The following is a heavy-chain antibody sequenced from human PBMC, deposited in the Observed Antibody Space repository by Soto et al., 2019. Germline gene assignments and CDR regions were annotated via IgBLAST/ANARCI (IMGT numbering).Heavy chain of an antibody. CDR2: INPNNSDT. Sequence: GSVKVSCKASGYTFTGYYMHWVRQAPGQGLEWMGWINPNNSDTNYAQKFHGRVTLTRDTSISTAYMELSSLRSDDTAVFYCVRARWHLLYSMEVWGQGSSVTVSS. J-gene: IGHJ6*02. CDR1: GYTFTGYY. CDR3: VRARWHLLYSMEV. V-gene: IGHV1-2*02. D-gene: IGHD1-26*01.